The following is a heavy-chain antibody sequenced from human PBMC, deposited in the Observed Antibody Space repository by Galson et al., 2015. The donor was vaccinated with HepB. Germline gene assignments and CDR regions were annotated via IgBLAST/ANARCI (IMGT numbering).Heavy chain of an antibody. D-gene: IGHD3/OR15-3a*01. V-gene: IGHV3-30*02. CDR1: GFTFSSHA. CDR3: AKDLSGSWTYDY. CDR2: ILHDGGGI. J-gene: IGHJ4*02. Sequence: SLRLSCAVSGFTFSSHAMHWVRQTPGKGLEWVAIILHDGGGIRYADSEKGRFTISRDNSKNTLSLQMDSLRVKDTALYYCAKDLSGSWTYDYWGQGTLVTVSS.